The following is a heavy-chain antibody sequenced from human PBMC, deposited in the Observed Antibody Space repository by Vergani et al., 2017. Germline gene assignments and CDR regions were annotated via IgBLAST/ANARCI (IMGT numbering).Heavy chain of an antibody. D-gene: IGHD6-6*01. CDR3: ARVEYSSSFGWFDP. Sequence: QVQLQESGPGLVKPSETLSLTCTVSGGSISSGSYYWSWIRQPAGKGLEWIGYIYYSGSTNYNPSLKSRVTISVDTSKNQFSLKLSSVTAADTAVYYCARVEYSSSFGWFDPWGQGTLVTVSS. CDR2: IYYSGST. J-gene: IGHJ5*02. CDR1: GGSISSGSYY. V-gene: IGHV4-61*10.